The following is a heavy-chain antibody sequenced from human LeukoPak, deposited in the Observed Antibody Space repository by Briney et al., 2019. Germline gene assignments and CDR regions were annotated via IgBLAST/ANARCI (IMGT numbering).Heavy chain of an antibody. V-gene: IGHV3-48*01. CDR2: ISSSSSTI. CDR3: ATTGSGSYYDY. D-gene: IGHD1-26*01. J-gene: IGHJ4*02. Sequence: PGGSLRLSCAASGFTFSSYSMIWVRQAPGKGLEWVSYISSSSSTIYYADSVKGRFTISRDNAKNSLYLQMNSLRAEDTAVYYCATTGSGSYYDYWGQGTLVTVSS. CDR1: GFTFSSYS.